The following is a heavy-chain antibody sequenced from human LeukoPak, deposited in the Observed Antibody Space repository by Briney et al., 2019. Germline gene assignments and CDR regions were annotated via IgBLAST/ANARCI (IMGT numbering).Heavy chain of an antibody. J-gene: IGHJ4*02. Sequence: PAESLTLSCAASGFTVSSNYMSWVRQPPGKGLEWVADIYSGGSTYYAESVKSRVTISRDNSKNTLYLQLTSLRAEDTAVYYCARERQYYFDYWGQGTLVTVSS. CDR3: ARERQYYFDY. V-gene: IGHV3-53*01. CDR1: GFTVSSNY. D-gene: IGHD1-1*01. CDR2: IYSGGST.